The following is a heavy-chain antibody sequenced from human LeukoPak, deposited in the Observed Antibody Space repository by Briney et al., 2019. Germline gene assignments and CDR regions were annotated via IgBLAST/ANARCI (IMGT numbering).Heavy chain of an antibody. V-gene: IGHV3-23*01. CDR1: GFTFSNYA. CDR3: STLTSRGLSDS. CDR2: ITGSGGTT. D-gene: IGHD4-11*01. J-gene: IGHJ4*02. Sequence: PGGSLRLSCAASGFTFSNYAMNWVRQAPGKGLEWVSAITGSGGTTYYADSTKGRFTISRDNSKNTLYLQMNSLRAEDTAVYYCSTLTSRGLSDSWGQGTLVTVSS.